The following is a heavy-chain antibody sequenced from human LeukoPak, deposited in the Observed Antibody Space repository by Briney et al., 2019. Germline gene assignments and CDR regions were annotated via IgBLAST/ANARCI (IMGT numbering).Heavy chain of an antibody. D-gene: IGHD6-19*01. CDR2: ISGSGGST. Sequence: GGSLRLSCAASGFTFSSYAMSWVRQAPGKGLEWVSAISGSGGSTYYADSVKGRFTTSRDNSKNTLYLQMNSLRAEDTAVYYCAKYGLVHPFPYFDYWGQGTLVTVSS. CDR3: AKYGLVHPFPYFDY. J-gene: IGHJ4*02. V-gene: IGHV3-23*01. CDR1: GFTFSSYA.